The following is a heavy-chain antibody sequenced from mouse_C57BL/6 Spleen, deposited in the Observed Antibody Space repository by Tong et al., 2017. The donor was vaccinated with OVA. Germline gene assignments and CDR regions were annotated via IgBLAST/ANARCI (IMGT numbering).Heavy chain of an antibody. J-gene: IGHJ3*01. Sequence: EVQLQESGGGLVKPGGSLKLSCAASGFTFSDYGMHWVRQAPEKGLEWVAYISSGSSTIYYADTVKGRFTISRDNAKNTLYLQMSSLKSEDTAMYYCARHAGWLGAYWGKGTLVTVSA. CDR1: GFTFSDYG. CDR2: ISSGSSTI. V-gene: IGHV5-17*03. CDR3: ARHAGWLGAY. D-gene: IGHD2-3*01.